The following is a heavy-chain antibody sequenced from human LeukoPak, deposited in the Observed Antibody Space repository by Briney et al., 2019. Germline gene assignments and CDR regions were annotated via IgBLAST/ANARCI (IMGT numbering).Heavy chain of an antibody. D-gene: IGHD4-23*01. V-gene: IGHV1-69*04. J-gene: IGHJ3*02. Sequence: GASVKVSCKASGGTFSSYAISWVRQAPGQGLEWMGRIIPIFGIANYAQKFQGRVTITADKSTSTAYMELSRLRSEDTAVYYCARVNGGKLEAFDIWGQGTMVTVSS. CDR3: ARVNGGKLEAFDI. CDR2: IIPIFGIA. CDR1: GGTFSSYA.